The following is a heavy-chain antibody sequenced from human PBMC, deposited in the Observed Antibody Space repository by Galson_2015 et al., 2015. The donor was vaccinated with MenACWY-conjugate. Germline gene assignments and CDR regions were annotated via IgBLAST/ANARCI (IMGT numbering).Heavy chain of an antibody. CDR2: IIPIFGTA. D-gene: IGHD4-17*01. CDR3: ARDRDPTTVTTSYNWFDP. Sequence: SVKVSCKASGGTFSSYAISWVRQAPGQGPEWMGGIIPIFGTANYAQKFQGRVTITADKSTSTAYMELSSLRSEDTAVYYCARDRDPTTVTTSYNWFDPWGQGTLVTVSS. CDR1: GGTFSSYA. J-gene: IGHJ5*02. V-gene: IGHV1-69*06.